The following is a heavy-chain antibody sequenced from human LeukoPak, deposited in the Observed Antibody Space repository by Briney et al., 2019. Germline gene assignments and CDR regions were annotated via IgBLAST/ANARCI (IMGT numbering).Heavy chain of an antibody. D-gene: IGHD3-3*01. CDR1: GFTFSSYA. Sequence: PGGSLRLSCAASGFTFSSYAMSWVRQASGKGLEWVSGISGSGGGTYYAASVKGRFTISRDNSKDTLFLQMNSLRADDTALYYCARWSGDYKFDYWGQGTLVTVSS. CDR2: ISGSGGGT. CDR3: ARWSGDYKFDY. J-gene: IGHJ4*02. V-gene: IGHV3-23*01.